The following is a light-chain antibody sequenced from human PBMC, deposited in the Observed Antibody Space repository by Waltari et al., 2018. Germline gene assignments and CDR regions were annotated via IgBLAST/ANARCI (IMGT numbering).Light chain of an antibody. CDR3: QHYGTSPLT. CDR1: QSISTNY. CDR2: GAS. Sequence: EIVLTQSPGTLSLSPGERVTLSCRASQSISTNYLAWYQQRPGQAPSLLIYGASTRATWIPDRFSGRGSATDFTLTISRLEPEDFAVYYCQHYGTSPLTFGGGTKVEIK. V-gene: IGKV3-20*01. J-gene: IGKJ4*01.